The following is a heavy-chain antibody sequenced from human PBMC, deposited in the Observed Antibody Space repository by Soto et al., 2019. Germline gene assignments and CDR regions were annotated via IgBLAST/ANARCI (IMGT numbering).Heavy chain of an antibody. D-gene: IGHD6-19*01. Sequence: QVQLVESGGGVVQPGTSLRLSCAASGFTFNNYGMQWVRQAPGKGLEWLAVISYDGSKKYYADSVEGRFTISRDNSKNTVYLQMNSLRAEDTAIYYCAKDTDSGWSIDFWGQGTLVTVSS. V-gene: IGHV3-30*18. CDR3: AKDTDSGWSIDF. CDR1: GFTFNNYG. J-gene: IGHJ4*02. CDR2: ISYDGSKK.